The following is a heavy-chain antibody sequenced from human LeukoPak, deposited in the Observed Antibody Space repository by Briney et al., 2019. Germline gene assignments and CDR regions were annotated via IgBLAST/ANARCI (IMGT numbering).Heavy chain of an antibody. CDR3: AKDRHAPGRYCSSTSCFPFDS. Sequence: GGSLRLSCAASGFTFSDYGMHWVRQAPGKGLEWVAFIRFGGYDEYYAGSVKGRFTISRDNSKNTLYLQMNSLRAEDTAVYYCAKDRHAPGRYCSSTSCFPFDSWGQGTLVTVSS. CDR1: GFTFSDYG. D-gene: IGHD2-2*01. CDR2: IRFGGYDE. J-gene: IGHJ5*01. V-gene: IGHV3-30*02.